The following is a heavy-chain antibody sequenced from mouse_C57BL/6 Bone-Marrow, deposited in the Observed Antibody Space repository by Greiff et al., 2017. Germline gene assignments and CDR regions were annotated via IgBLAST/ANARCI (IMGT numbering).Heavy chain of an antibody. Sequence: VQGVESGPGLVAPSQSLSITCTVSGFSLTSYGVDWVRQSPGKGLEWLGVIWGVGSTNYNSALKSRLSISKDNSKSQVFLKMNSLQTDDTAMYYCARLDSSGTGFAYWGQGTLVTVSA. J-gene: IGHJ3*01. CDR1: GFSLTSYG. CDR3: ARLDSSGTGFAY. CDR2: IWGVGST. V-gene: IGHV2-6*01. D-gene: IGHD3-2*02.